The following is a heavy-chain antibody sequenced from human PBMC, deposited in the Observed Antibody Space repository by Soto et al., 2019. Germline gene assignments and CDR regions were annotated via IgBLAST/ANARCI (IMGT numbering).Heavy chain of an antibody. D-gene: IGHD1-26*01. J-gene: IGHJ4*02. CDR1: GFTFSNYW. V-gene: IGHV3-74*01. Sequence: EVQLVESGGGLVQPGGSLRLSCAGSGFTFSNYWMHWVRQAPGKGLEWVSRIDHDGPTDYADSVRGRFTISRDNAENTLYLQMNRLRPEDTGVYYCVRYSHGDYWGQGTLVTVSS. CDR2: IDHDGPT. CDR3: VRYSHGDY.